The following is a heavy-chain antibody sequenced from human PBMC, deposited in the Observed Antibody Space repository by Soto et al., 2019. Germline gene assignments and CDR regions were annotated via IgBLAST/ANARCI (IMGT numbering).Heavy chain of an antibody. V-gene: IGHV2-5*01. D-gene: IGHD1-1*01. CDR1: GFPLTTSAGA. CDR3: ARRNDPFYFDS. Sequence: QITLKESGPTLVQSTQPLTLTCTFSGFPLTTSAGAVGWIRQPPGKALEWLAIIYGSDDKFYSPPLKSRLTITKDTSTSQVVLTMTNMLPVDTGTYYCARRNDPFYFDSWGQGALVTVSS. J-gene: IGHJ4*02. CDR2: IYGSDDK.